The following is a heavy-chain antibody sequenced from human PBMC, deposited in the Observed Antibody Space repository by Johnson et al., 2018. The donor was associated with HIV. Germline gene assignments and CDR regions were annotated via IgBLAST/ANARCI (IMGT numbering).Heavy chain of an antibody. CDR2: IPNDGSNE. D-gene: IGHD3-22*01. V-gene: IGHV3-30*02. CDR3: ARSTGPYSTYYYDSPDPDAFDI. CDR1: GFTFSRYG. J-gene: IGHJ3*02. Sequence: QVQLVESGGGVVQPGGSLRLSCVASGFTFSRYGMHWVRQAPGKGLEWVAFIPNDGSNEYYADSVKGRFPISRDNSKNTLYLQMNNLRAEDTAVYYFARSTGPYSTYYYDSPDPDAFDIWGQGTMVTVSS.